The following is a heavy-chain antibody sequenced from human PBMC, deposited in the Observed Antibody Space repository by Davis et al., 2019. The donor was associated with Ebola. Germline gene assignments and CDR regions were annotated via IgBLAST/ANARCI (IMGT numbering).Heavy chain of an antibody. V-gene: IGHV3-9*01. D-gene: IGHD5-18*01. CDR3: AKGKDTAMVYVPHDY. CDR2: ISWNSGSI. CDR1: GFTFDDYA. Sequence: GGSLRLSCAASGFTFDDYAMHWVRQAPGKGLEWVSGISWNSGSIGYADSVKGRFTISRDNAKNSLYLQMNSLRAEDTAVYYCAKGKDTAMVYVPHDYWGQGTLVTVSS. J-gene: IGHJ4*02.